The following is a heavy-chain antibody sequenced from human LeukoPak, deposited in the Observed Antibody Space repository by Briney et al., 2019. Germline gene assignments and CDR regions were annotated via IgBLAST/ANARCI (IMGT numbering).Heavy chain of an antibody. CDR3: ARVGVDILTGQYYFDY. D-gene: IGHD3-9*01. CDR1: GFTFSSYS. J-gene: IGHJ4*02. CDR2: ISSSSSTI. Sequence: GGSLRLSCAASGFTFSSYSMNWVRQAPGKGLEWVSYISSSSSTIYYADSVKGRFTISRDNAKNSLYLQMNSLRAEDTAVYYCARVGVDILTGQYYFDYWGQGTLVTVSS. V-gene: IGHV3-48*04.